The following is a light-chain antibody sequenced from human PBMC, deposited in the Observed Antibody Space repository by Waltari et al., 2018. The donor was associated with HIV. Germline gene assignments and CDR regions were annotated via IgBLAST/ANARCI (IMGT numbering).Light chain of an antibody. J-gene: IGKJ2*01. Sequence: DIQMTQSPSNLSASVGDTVVITCRASQSIDNWLAWYQQKPGRAPRLLVSRTSLLESGVSSRFTGSGSGTEFTLTIRSLQPDDIVTYYCQQYSTHYAFGQGTRVE. V-gene: IGKV1-5*03. CDR2: RTS. CDR3: QQYSTHYA. CDR1: QSIDNW.